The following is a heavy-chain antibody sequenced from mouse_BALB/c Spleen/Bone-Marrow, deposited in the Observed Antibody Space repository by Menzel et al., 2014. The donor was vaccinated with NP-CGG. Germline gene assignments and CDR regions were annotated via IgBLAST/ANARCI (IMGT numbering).Heavy chain of an antibody. V-gene: IGHV1S34*01. J-gene: IGHJ4*01. D-gene: IGHD2-4*01. CDR2: ISCYNGAT. CDR3: ARGGTMISTDAMDY. CDR1: GYSFXGYY. Sequence: LVKTGASVKISCKASGYSFXGYYMHWVKQSHRKSLEWIGYISCYNGATRYNQKFKGKATFTVDTSSSTAHMQFNSLTSEDSAVYFCARGGTMISTDAMDYWGQGTSVTVSS.